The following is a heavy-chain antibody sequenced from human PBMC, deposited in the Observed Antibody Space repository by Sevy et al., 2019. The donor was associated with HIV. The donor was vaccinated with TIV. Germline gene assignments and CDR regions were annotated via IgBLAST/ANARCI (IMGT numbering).Heavy chain of an antibody. D-gene: IGHD2-2*01. Sequence: GGSLRLSCAASGFTFSNYWMSWVRQAPGKGLEWVANIKRDGSEKYYLASVKGLFTISRDNAKTSLYLQMNSLRVEDTAMYYCARDCSSANCLWGMDVWGQGTMVTVSS. V-gene: IGHV3-7*03. CDR2: IKRDGSEK. CDR3: ARDCSSANCLWGMDV. CDR1: GFTFSNYW. J-gene: IGHJ6*02.